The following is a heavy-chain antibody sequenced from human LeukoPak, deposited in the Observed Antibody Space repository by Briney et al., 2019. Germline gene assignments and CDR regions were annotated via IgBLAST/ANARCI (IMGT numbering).Heavy chain of an antibody. J-gene: IGHJ4*02. CDR3: ARQGYYDSGNWYYFDY. D-gene: IGHD3-22*01. CDR1: GGTFSSYA. CDR2: IIPILGIA. V-gene: IGHV1-69*04. Sequence: ASVKVSCKASGGTFSSYAISWVRQAPGQGLEWMGRIIPILGIANYAQKFQGRVTITADKSTSTAYMELSSLRSEDTAVYYRARQGYYDSGNWYYFDYWGQGTLVTVSS.